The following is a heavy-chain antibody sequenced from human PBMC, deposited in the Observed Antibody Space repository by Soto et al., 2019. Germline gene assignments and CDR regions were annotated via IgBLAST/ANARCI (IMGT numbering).Heavy chain of an antibody. CDR1: GFTFSSYA. J-gene: IGHJ4*02. Sequence: GGSLRLSCAASGFTFSSYAMSWVRQAPGKGLEWVSAISGSGGSTYYADSVKGRFTISRDNSKNTLYLQMNSLRAEDTAVYYCAKLDHRRFLEWLRSPASVDYWGQGTLVTVSS. V-gene: IGHV3-23*01. D-gene: IGHD3-3*01. CDR2: ISGSGGST. CDR3: AKLDHRRFLEWLRSPASVDY.